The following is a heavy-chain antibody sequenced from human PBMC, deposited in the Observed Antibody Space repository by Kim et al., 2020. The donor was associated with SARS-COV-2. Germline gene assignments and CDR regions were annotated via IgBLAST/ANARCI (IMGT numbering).Heavy chain of an antibody. CDR2: K. Sequence: KYYVDSVKGRFTISRDNAKNSLYLQMNSLRVDDTALYYCARVGTYWYFDLWGRGTLLTVSS. V-gene: IGHV3-7*01. D-gene: IGHD1-7*01. J-gene: IGHJ2*01. CDR3: ARVGTYWYFDL.